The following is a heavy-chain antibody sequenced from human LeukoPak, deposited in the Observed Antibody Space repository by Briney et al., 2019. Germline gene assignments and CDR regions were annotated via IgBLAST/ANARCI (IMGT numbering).Heavy chain of an antibody. CDR1: GFTFDDYA. CDR2: ISWNSGSI. CDR3: AKDRSSGTFDY. V-gene: IGHV3-9*01. D-gene: IGHD3-3*01. J-gene: IGHJ4*02. Sequence: GRSLRLSCAASGFTFDDYAMLWVRQAPGKGLEWVSGISWNSGSIGYADSVKGRFTISRDNAKNSLYLQMNSLRAEDTALYYCAKDRSSGTFDYWGQGTLVTVSS.